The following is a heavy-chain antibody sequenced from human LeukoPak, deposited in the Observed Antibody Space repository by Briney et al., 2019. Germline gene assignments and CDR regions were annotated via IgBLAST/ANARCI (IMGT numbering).Heavy chain of an antibody. Sequence: RASQTLSLTCTVSGGSISSSSAYWGRIRQPPGKGVEWIGSIYYSKNTYYNPSLKSRVTISADTSKNQISLTLGSVSATDTAVYYCVSPRGFSYGYFDYWGQGTLVTVSS. V-gene: IGHV4-39*01. CDR2: IYYSKNT. J-gene: IGHJ4*02. CDR1: GGSISSSSAY. D-gene: IGHD5-18*01. CDR3: VSPRGFSYGYFDY.